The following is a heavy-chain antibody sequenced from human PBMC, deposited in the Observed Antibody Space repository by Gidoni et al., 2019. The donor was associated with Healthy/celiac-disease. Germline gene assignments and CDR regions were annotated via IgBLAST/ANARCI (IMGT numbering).Heavy chain of an antibody. D-gene: IGHD3-22*01. CDR1: GLPLGSYW. V-gene: IGHV3-74*01. J-gene: IGHJ3*02. CDR2: ISSDGSNT. CDR3: AREDYYDSSGGAFDI. Sequence: EVQLVESGGGLVQPGGSLRLSCAASGLPLGSYWMHWVRQARGKGLVWVSRISSDGSNTSYADSVKGRFTISRDNAKNTLYLKMNSLRAEDTAVYYCAREDYYDSSGGAFDIWGQGTMVTVSS.